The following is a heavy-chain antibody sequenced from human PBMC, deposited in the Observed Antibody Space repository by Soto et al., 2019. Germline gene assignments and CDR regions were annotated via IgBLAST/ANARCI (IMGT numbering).Heavy chain of an antibody. CDR1: GGSISSYY. V-gene: IGHV4-59*01. D-gene: IGHD1-26*01. CDR2: IYYSGST. Sequence: SETLSLTCTVSGGSISSYYWSWIRQPPGKGLEWIGYIYYSGSTNYNPSLKSRVAISVDTSKNQFSLKLSSVTAADTAVYYCARSLSGSYPDYWGQGTLVTVSS. CDR3: ARSLSGSYPDY. J-gene: IGHJ4*02.